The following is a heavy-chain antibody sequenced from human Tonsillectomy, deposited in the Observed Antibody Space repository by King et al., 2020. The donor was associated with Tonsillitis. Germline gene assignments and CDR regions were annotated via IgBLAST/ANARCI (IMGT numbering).Heavy chain of an antibody. D-gene: IGHD5-12*01. Sequence: VQLVESGGGVVQPGRSLRLSCAASGFTFSSYGMHWVRQAPGKGLEWVAVISYDGSNKYYADSVKGRFTISRDNSKNTLFLQMNSLRAEDTAVYYCAKERWATCCGMDVWGQGTTVTVSS. CDR1: GFTFSSYG. J-gene: IGHJ6*02. V-gene: IGHV3-30*18. CDR3: AKERWATCCGMDV. CDR2: ISYDGSNK.